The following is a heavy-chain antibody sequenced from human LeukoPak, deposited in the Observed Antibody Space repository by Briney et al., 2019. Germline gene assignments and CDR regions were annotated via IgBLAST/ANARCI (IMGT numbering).Heavy chain of an antibody. J-gene: IGHJ4*02. CDR2: IYYNGNT. CDR3: ATLSSASSWYGEDFDY. V-gene: IGHV4-59*01. D-gene: IGHD6-13*01. Sequence: SETLSLTCTVSGGSISSYYWSWIRQPPGKGLEWIGYIYYNGNTNYNPSLKSRVTISVDTSKNQFSLKLSSVTAADTAVYYCATLSSASSWYGEDFDYWGQGTLVTVSS. CDR1: GGSISSYY.